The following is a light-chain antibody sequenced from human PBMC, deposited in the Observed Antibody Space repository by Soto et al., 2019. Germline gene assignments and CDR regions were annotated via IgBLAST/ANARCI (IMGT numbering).Light chain of an antibody. CDR1: QSISSW. Sequence: DTQMTQSPSTLSASVGDRVTITCRASQSISSWLAWYQQKPGTAPKLLIHKASTLQIGIPSRFGGSGSGTEFTLTISSLQPADFATDYCQQYNDYWTFSNGTKVEIK. CDR3: QQYNDYWT. CDR2: KAS. V-gene: IGKV1-5*03. J-gene: IGKJ1*01.